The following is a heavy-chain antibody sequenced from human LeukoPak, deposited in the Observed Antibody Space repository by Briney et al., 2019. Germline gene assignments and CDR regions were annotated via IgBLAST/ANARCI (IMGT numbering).Heavy chain of an antibody. J-gene: IGHJ4*02. CDR1: GGSISTTSYY. Sequence: SETLSLTCNVSGGSISTTSYYWGWLRQPPGKGLEWIGSVYYTGSTYHNPSLKSRVTISVDTSKNQFSLKLSSVTAADTAVYYCARHGYYDILTAYYIPTILRYWGQGTLVTVSS. CDR3: ARHGYYDILTAYYIPTILRY. D-gene: IGHD3-9*01. V-gene: IGHV4-39*01. CDR2: VYYTGST.